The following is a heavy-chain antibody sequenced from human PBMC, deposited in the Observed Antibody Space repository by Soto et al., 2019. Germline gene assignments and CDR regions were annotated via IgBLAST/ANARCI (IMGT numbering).Heavy chain of an antibody. CDR2: ILYDGSNK. V-gene: IGHV3-30*18. CDR1: GFTFSSYG. D-gene: IGHD6-19*01. Sequence: QVQLVESGGGVVQPGRSLRLSCAASGFTFSSYGMPWVRQAPGKGLEWVALILYDGSNKYYADSVKGRFTISRDNSKNTLSLQVSSLRPEDTAVYYCAKDRDSSGWFSGYYYGVDVWGQGTTVTVSS. CDR3: AKDRDSSGWFSGYYYGVDV. J-gene: IGHJ6*02.